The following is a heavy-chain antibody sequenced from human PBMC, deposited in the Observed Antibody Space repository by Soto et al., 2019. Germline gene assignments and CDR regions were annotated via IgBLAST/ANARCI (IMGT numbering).Heavy chain of an antibody. V-gene: IGHV1-69*13. Sequence: ASVKVSCKASGGTFSSYAISWVRQAPGQGLEWMGGIIPIFGTANYAQKFQGRVTITADESTSTAYMELSSLRSEDTAVYYCARAREVDYYYYGMDVWGQGTTVTVSS. J-gene: IGHJ6*02. CDR1: GGTFSSYA. CDR3: ARAREVDYYYYGMDV. CDR2: IIPIFGTA. D-gene: IGHD2-2*01.